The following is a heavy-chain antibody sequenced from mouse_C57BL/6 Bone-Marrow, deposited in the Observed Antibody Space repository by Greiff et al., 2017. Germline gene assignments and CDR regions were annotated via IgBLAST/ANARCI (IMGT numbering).Heavy chain of an antibody. CDR3: AMNYYGSSYEYFDV. CDR2: ISSGSSTI. V-gene: IGHV5-17*01. J-gene: IGHJ1*03. Sequence: EVKLVESGGGLVKPGGSLKLSCAASGFTFSDYGMHWVRQAPEKGLEWVAYISSGSSTIYYADTVKGRFTISRDNAKNTLFLQMTSLRSEDTAMYYCAMNYYGSSYEYFDVWGTGTPVTVSS. D-gene: IGHD1-1*01. CDR1: GFTFSDYG.